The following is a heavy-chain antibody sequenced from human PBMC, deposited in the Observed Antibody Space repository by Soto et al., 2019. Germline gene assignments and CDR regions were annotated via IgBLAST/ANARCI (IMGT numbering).Heavy chain of an antibody. Sequence: PSETLSLTCTVSGVSIHNSHSFWAWIRQPPGKGLQFITSVYHNGDANYNSSLKSRVTISVDTANNQVSLRMRSLTAADTAFYYCGRVVEGATRHTDPDSWGQGILVTVSS. V-gene: IGHV4-39*01. CDR3: GRVVEGATRHTDPDS. D-gene: IGHD2-21*01. CDR2: VYHNGDA. J-gene: IGHJ5*01. CDR1: GVSIHNSHSF.